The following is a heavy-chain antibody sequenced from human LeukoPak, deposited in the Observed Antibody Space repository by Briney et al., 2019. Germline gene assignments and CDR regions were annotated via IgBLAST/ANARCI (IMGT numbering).Heavy chain of an antibody. V-gene: IGHV5-51*01. CDR1: GYSFTSNW. J-gene: IGHJ3*02. Sequence: GESLKISCKGSGYSFTSNWIGWVRQMPGKGLEWMGLIYPGDSDTRYSPSFQGQVTTSADKSISTAYLQWSSLKASDTAMYYCARVAHSSGTNDDAFDIWGQGTMVTVSS. CDR2: IYPGDSDT. D-gene: IGHD6-19*01. CDR3: ARVAHSSGTNDDAFDI.